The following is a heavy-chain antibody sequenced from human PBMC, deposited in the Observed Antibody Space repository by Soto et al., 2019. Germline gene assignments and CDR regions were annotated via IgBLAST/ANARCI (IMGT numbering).Heavy chain of an antibody. CDR3: VRRYYFDSSGYADALDV. CDR2: VFYKGNT. Sequence: QVHLQESGPGLVKPSQTLSLTCTVSGDSISRGEYYWAWIRQTPGKGLEWIGYVFYKGNTYYNPSLKSRLSIDVDTAKSQFSLRLSSVTAADTAVYYCVRRYYFDSSGYADALDVWGKGTNVIVSS. V-gene: IGHV4-30-4*01. CDR1: GDSISRGEYY. J-gene: IGHJ3*01. D-gene: IGHD3-22*01.